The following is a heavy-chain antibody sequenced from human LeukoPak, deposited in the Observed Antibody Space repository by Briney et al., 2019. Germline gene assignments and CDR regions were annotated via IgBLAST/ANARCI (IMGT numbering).Heavy chain of an antibody. CDR3: ARDQDCSGCLDY. CDR1: GFTFSDYC. CDR2: ISSSSTST. Sequence: PGGSLRLSCVASGFTFSDYCMSWIRQAPGKGLEWVSYISSSSTSTNYADSVKGRFTISRDNAKNSLYLQMNSLRAEDTAVYYCARDQDCSGCLDYWGQGTLVTVSS. J-gene: IGHJ4*02. D-gene: IGHD6-19*01. V-gene: IGHV3-11*05.